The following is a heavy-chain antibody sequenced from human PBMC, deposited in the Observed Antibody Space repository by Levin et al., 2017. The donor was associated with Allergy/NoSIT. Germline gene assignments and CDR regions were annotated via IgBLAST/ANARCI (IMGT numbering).Heavy chain of an antibody. D-gene: IGHD2-2*01. J-gene: IGHJ1*01. CDR3: AQEPAAAGHRYLHN. CDR1: GFSLSTSGVG. Sequence: SGPTLVKPTQTLTLTCTFSGFSLSTSGVGVTWIRQPPGKALEWLALIYWDDDRQYSPSLKSRLTITKDTSKNQVVLTMTNMDPMDTATYYCAQEPAAAGHRYLHNWGPGTLVTVSS. V-gene: IGHV2-5*02. CDR2: IYWDDDR.